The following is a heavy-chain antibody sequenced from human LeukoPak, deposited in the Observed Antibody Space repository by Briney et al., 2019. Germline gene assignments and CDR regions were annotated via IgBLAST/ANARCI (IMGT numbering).Heavy chain of an antibody. J-gene: IGHJ1*01. V-gene: IGHV3-7*01. D-gene: IGHD3-16*01. CDR2: MKEDGSDE. CDR1: GFIFSDSN. Sequence: GGSLRLSCAVFGFIFSDSNMSWVRQAGGKGVEGVAKMKEDGSDEKYVDSVKGSFTISRDNAKNSLYLQMNSLRPEDTAVYFCVVGGAGGGYFPNWGQGSLVIVSS. CDR3: VVGGAGGGYFPN.